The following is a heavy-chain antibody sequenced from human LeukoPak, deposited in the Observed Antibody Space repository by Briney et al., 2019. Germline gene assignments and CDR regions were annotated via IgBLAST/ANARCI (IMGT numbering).Heavy chain of an antibody. V-gene: IGHV3-21*01. J-gene: IGHJ5*02. CDR3: ARATSPDSAWFDP. D-gene: IGHD2/OR15-2a*01. CDR1: GFTFSSYS. CDR2: ISSSSSYI. Sequence: GGSLRLSCAVSGFTFSSYSMNWVRQAPGKGLEWVSSISSSSSYIYYADSMKGRFTISRDNAKNSLYLQMNSLRAEDTAVCYCARATSPDSAWFDPWGQGTLATVSS.